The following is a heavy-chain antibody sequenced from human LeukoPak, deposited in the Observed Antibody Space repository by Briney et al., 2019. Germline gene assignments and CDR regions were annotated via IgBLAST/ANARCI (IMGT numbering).Heavy chain of an antibody. CDR2: ISAYNGNT. D-gene: IGHD5-24*01. V-gene: IGHV1-18*01. CDR1: GYTFTSYG. J-gene: IGHJ4*02. Sequence: GASVKVSCKASGYTFTSYGISWVRQAPGQGLEWMGWISAYNGNTNYAQKLQGRVTMTTDTSTSTAYMELRSLRSDDTAVYYCARGELKKRWLQFFDYWGQGTLVTVSS. CDR3: ARGELKKRWLQFFDY.